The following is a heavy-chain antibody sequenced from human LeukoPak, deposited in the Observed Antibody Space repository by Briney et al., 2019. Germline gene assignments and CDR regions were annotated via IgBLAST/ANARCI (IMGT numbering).Heavy chain of an antibody. CDR1: GFTFSSYT. J-gene: IGHJ6*02. CDR3: ATVAMGYYYYGMDV. V-gene: IGHV3-21*01. Sequence: GGSLRLSCAASGFTFSSYTMNWVRQAPGKGLEWVSIIGSSSSYIYYADSVKGRFTISRDNAKNSLYLQMNSLRAEDTAVYYCATVAMGYYYYGMDVWGQGTTVTVSS. CDR2: IGSSSSYI. D-gene: IGHD5-12*01.